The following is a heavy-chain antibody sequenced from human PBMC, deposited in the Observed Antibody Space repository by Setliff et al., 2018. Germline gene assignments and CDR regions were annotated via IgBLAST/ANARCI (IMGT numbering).Heavy chain of an antibody. Sequence: SETLSLTCTVSGGSISSDSDYWSWIRQSAGKGLEWIGRIYASGSTEYNPSLGSRVTISVDTSRNQFSLQLSSVTSADTAIYYCTKGRVGLAARAGYWGQGTLITVSS. CDR1: GGSISSDSDY. CDR3: TKGRVGLAARAGY. CDR2: IYASGST. D-gene: IGHD1-26*01. J-gene: IGHJ4*02. V-gene: IGHV4-61*02.